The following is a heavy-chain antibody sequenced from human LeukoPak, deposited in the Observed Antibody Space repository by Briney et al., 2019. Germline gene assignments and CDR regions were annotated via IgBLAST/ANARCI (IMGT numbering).Heavy chain of an antibody. D-gene: IGHD4-17*01. CDR1: GDSVSELP. V-gene: IGHV1-8*01. Sequence: ASVKVSCKVSGDSVSELPMHWVRQATGQGLEWMGWMNPNSGNTGYAQKFQGRVTMTRNTSISTAYMELSSLRSEDTAVYYCARGFSVGTTSDYWGQGTLVTVSS. CDR2: MNPNSGNT. CDR3: ARGFSVGTTSDY. J-gene: IGHJ4*02.